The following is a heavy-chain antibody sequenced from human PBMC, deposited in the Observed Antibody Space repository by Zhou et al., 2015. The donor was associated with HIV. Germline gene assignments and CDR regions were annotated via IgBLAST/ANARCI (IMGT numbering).Heavy chain of an antibody. V-gene: IGHV1-2*02. CDR1: GYTFTGYY. D-gene: IGHD3-16*01. Sequence: QVQLVQSGAEVKKPGASVKVSCKASGYTFTGYYIHWVRQAPGQGLEWMGWINPDSGGTDYAQKFQGRVTMTRDTSISTAYMELNRLSSDDTAAYYCSRGGETRYGWFDPWGQGTRVTVSS. J-gene: IGHJ5*02. CDR2: INPDSGGT. CDR3: SRGGETRYGWFDP.